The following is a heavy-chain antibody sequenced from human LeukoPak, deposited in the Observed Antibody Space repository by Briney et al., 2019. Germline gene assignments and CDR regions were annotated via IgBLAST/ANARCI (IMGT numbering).Heavy chain of an antibody. CDR2: ISYDGSNK. D-gene: IGHD3-10*01. CDR3: AKMDYYGSGSSN. V-gene: IGHV3-30-3*02. J-gene: IGHJ4*02. CDR1: GFTFSSYA. Sequence: GGSLRLSCAASGFTFSSYAMHWVRQAPGKGLEWVAVISYDGSNKYYADSVKGRFTISRDNSKNTLYLQMNSLRAEDTAVYYCAKMDYYGSGSSNWGQGTLVTVSS.